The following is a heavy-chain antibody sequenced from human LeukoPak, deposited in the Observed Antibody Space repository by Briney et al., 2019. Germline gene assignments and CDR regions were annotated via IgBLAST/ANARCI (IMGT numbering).Heavy chain of an antibody. CDR1: GFTVSSNY. CDR3: AREIIQLPGYDY. J-gene: IGHJ4*02. CDR2: IYSGGST. V-gene: IGHV3-53*01. Sequence: SAGKLRLYCAASGFTVSSNYMSRVRHVPGKELEGGSVIYSGGSTYCEDSVKGRFTISRDNSKNTLYLQMSSLRADDTGVYYCAREIIQLPGYDYWGQGTLVTVSS. D-gene: IGHD5-18*01.